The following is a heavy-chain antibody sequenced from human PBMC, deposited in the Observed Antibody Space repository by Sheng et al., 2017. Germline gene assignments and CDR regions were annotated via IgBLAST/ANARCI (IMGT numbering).Heavy chain of an antibody. J-gene: IGHJ4*02. CDR2: INHSGST. Sequence: QVQLQQWGAGLLKPSETLSLTCAVYGGSFSGYYWSWIRQPPGKGLDWIGEINHSGSTNYNPSLKSRVTISVDTSKNQFSLKLSSVTAADTAVYYCARGLRWYYDSSGYYGGGYYFDYWGQGTLVTVSS. CDR1: GGSFSGYY. CDR3: ARGLRWYYDSSGYYGGGYYFDY. V-gene: IGHV4-34*01. D-gene: IGHD3-22*01.